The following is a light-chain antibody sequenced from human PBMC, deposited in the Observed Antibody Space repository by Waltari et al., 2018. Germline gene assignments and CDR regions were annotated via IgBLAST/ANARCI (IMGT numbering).Light chain of an antibody. CDR1: SSNIGKKY. Sequence: QSVLTQPPSVSAAPGQKVTIFCSGSSSNIGKKYVSWYQQFPGNAPKLVIYDHTTLPSGIPDRFSGAKSGTSATLGITGLQTGDEADYYCGTWDSSLSAGVFGGGTKLTVL. CDR2: DHT. CDR3: GTWDSSLSAGV. V-gene: IGLV1-51*01. J-gene: IGLJ2*01.